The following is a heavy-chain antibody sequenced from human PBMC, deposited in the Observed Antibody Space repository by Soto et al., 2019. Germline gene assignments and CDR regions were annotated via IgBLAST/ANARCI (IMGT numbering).Heavy chain of an antibody. D-gene: IGHD3-3*01. CDR1: GFTFSSYA. J-gene: IGHJ6*02. V-gene: IGHV3-23*01. CDR3: AKLGLEWLLGYYGMDV. CDR2: ISGSGGST. Sequence: GGPLRLSCAASGFTFSSYAMSWVRQAPGRGLEWVSAISGSGGSTYYADSVKGRFTISRDNSKNTLYLQMNSLRAEDTAVYYCAKLGLEWLLGYYGMDVWGQGTTVTVSS.